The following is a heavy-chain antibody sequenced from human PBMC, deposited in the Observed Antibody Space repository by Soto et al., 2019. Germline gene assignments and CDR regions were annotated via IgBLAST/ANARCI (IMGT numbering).Heavy chain of an antibody. CDR1: GFSFSSYA. J-gene: IGHJ4*02. CDR2: ISGSDGST. CDR3: AKDRERDAWYEDY. Sequence: PAESLRLSCVASGFSFSSYAMSWVRQAPGKGLEWVSVISGSDGSTYYADSVKGRFTISRDNSKNTLYLQMNSLRAEDTAVYYCAKDRERDAWYEDYWGQGTLVTVSS. V-gene: IGHV3-23*01. D-gene: IGHD6-13*01.